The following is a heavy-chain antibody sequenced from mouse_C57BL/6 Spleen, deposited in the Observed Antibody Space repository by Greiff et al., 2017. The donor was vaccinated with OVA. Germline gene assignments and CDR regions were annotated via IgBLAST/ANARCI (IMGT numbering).Heavy chain of an antibody. D-gene: IGHD2-4*01. V-gene: IGHV1-64*01. Sequence: QVQLQQPGAELVKPGASVKLSCKASGYTFTSYWMHWVKQRPGQGLEWIGMIHPNSGSTNYNEKFKSKATLTVDKSSSTAYMQLSSLTSEDSAGYYCASFDYDGGYWYFDVWGTGTTVTVSS. CDR3: ASFDYDGGYWYFDV. CDR2: IHPNSGST. J-gene: IGHJ1*03. CDR1: GYTFTSYW.